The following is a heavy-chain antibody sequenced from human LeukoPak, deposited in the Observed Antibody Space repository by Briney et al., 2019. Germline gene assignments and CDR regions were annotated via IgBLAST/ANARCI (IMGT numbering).Heavy chain of an antibody. D-gene: IGHD1-26*01. Sequence: VGALRLSCAASGFTLADYGVSWGPPAPGKGLGWVSGINWNGRRTDYADSVKGRFTISRDNAKNSLYLQMNSLRAEDTALYYCARAQYDGLLPDYWRQGTLVNVSS. CDR1: GFTLADYG. CDR2: INWNGRRT. CDR3: ARAQYDGLLPDY. V-gene: IGHV3-20*04. J-gene: IGHJ4*02.